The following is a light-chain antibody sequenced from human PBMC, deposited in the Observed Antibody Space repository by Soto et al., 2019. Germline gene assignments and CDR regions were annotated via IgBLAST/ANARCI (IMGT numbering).Light chain of an antibody. CDR2: AAS. J-gene: IGKJ4*01. V-gene: IGKV1-27*01. Sequence: DIQMTQSPSSLSASVGDRVTITCRASQGISTYLAWYQQKPGKVPKLLIYAASTLQSGVPSRFSGSGSGTDFTLTISSLQPEDGATYYCQKDNSALLTFGGGTKVEIK. CDR3: QKDNSALLT. CDR1: QGISTY.